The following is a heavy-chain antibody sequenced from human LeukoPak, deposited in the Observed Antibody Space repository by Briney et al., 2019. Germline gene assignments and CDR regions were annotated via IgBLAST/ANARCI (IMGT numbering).Heavy chain of an antibody. Sequence: PGGSLRLSCVVSGFSFSSYWMSWVRQAPGKGLEWVANIKPDRSQTYYVDSVEGRFTISRDNSKNTLSLQMNSLRAEDTALYYCARTYSTGWSYAFDIWGQGTMVTVSS. CDR3: ARTYSTGWSYAFDI. D-gene: IGHD6-19*01. V-gene: IGHV3-7*04. J-gene: IGHJ3*02. CDR1: GFSFSSYW. CDR2: IKPDRSQT.